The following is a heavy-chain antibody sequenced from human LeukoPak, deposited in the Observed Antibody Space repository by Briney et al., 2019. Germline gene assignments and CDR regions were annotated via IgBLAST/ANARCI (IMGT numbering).Heavy chain of an antibody. CDR2: IYYSGNT. J-gene: IGHJ4*02. V-gene: IGHV4-39*07. CDR1: GGSIRSTTYY. CDR3: ARGWYYDFWSGYYDY. Sequence: SETLSLTCTVSGGSIRSTTYYWGWIRQPPGKGLEWIGSIYYSGNTYYSPSLMSRVTISVDTSKNQFSLKLSSVTAADTAVYYCARGWYYDFWSGYYDYWGQGTLVTVSS. D-gene: IGHD3-3*01.